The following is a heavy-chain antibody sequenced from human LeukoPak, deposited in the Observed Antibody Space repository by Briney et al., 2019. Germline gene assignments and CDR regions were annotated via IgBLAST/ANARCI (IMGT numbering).Heavy chain of an antibody. J-gene: IGHJ4*02. V-gene: IGHV4-39*07. Sequence: SETLSLTCNVSGGSISSISYYWGGIRQPPGKGLEWIGSIYYSGSTYYNSSLKSRVTISGDTSKNQFSLKLSSVTAADTAVYYCATTSSDTSGYYFDYWGQGTLVTVSS. CDR3: ATTSSDTSGYYFDY. CDR2: IYYSGST. CDR1: GGSISSISYY. D-gene: IGHD3-22*01.